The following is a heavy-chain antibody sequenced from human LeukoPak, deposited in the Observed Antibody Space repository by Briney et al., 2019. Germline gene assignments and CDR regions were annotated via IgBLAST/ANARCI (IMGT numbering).Heavy chain of an antibody. CDR3: ARRVHSSGWYGYAFDI. CDR1: GGSMSPYH. D-gene: IGHD6-19*01. J-gene: IGHJ3*02. Sequence: SETLSLTCTVSGGSMSPYHWGWIRQPPGKGLEWTGYIYYSGSTNYNPSLKSRVTISVDTSKNQFSLKLSSVTAADTAVYYCARRVHSSGWYGYAFDIWGQGTMVTVSS. CDR2: IYYSGST. V-gene: IGHV4-59*08.